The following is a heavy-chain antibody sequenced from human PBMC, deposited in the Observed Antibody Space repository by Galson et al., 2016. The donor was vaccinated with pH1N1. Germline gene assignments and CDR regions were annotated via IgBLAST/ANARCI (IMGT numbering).Heavy chain of an antibody. CDR2: IYLDDSDT. Sequence: QSGAEVKKPGESLKISCKGSGYGFPTSWIGWVRQMPGEGLEWMGSIYLDDSDTRYSPSFKGQVTISADKSIRTTYLQWSSLKASDTAIYYCARHVALDPPVEYYYIDVWGKGTTVIVSS. V-gene: IGHV5-51*01. CDR1: GYGFPTSW. CDR3: ARHVALDPPVEYYYIDV. D-gene: IGHD1-1*01. J-gene: IGHJ6*03.